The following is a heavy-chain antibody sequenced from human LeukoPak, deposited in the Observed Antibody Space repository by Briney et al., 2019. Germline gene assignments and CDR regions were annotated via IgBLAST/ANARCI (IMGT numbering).Heavy chain of an antibody. D-gene: IGHD3-22*01. CDR3: ARERSSGYNDAFDI. V-gene: IGHV1-46*01. J-gene: IGHJ3*02. Sequence: GASVKVSCKASGYTFTRYYMHWVRQAPGQGLEWMGIINPSGGNTNYAQKFQGRVTMTRDMSTSTVYMELSSLRSEDTAVYYCARERSSGYNDAFDIWGQGTMVAVPS. CDR1: GYTFTRYY. CDR2: INPSGGNT.